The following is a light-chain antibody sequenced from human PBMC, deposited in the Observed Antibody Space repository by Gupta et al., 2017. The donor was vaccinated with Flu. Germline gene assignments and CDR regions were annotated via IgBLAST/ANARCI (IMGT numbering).Light chain of an antibody. CDR2: GAS. Sequence: EIVLTQFPATLSVSTGERATLPCRASQSVSSNLAWYQQKPGQAPRLLIYGASTRATGIPARFSGSGSGTEFTLTISSLQSEDFAVYYCQQYNNWPPLTFGGGTKVEIK. J-gene: IGKJ4*01. CDR3: QQYNNWPPLT. CDR1: QSVSSN. V-gene: IGKV3-15*01.